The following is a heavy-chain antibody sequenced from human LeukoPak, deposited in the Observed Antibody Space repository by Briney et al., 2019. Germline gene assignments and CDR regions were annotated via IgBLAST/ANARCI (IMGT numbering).Heavy chain of an antibody. CDR1: GGSFSGYY. V-gene: IGHV4-34*01. D-gene: IGHD3-3*01. CDR3: ARGPLTRITIFGVVLTSAGLDY. J-gene: IGHJ4*02. CDR2: INHSGST. Sequence: SETLSLTCAVYGGSFSGYYWSWIRQPPGKGLGWIGEINHSGSTNYNPSLKSRVTISVDTSKNQFSLKLSSVTAADTAVYYCARGPLTRITIFGVVLTSAGLDYWGQGTLVTVSS.